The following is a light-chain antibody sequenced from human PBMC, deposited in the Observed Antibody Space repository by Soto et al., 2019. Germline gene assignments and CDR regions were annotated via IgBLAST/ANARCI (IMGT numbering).Light chain of an antibody. CDR3: QKYDSAPLFT. Sequence: DIQMTQTPPSLSASVGDRVTITCRASQAISKYLAWYQQKPGKVPKLLIYAASTLQSGVPSRISGSGSGTDFTHAISSLQPEDVATYYCQKYDSAPLFTFGPGTRVDVK. CDR1: QAISKY. CDR2: AAS. J-gene: IGKJ3*01. V-gene: IGKV1-27*01.